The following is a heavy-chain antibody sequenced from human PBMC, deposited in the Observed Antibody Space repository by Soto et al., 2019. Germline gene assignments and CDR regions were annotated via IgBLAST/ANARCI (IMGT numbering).Heavy chain of an antibody. CDR3: ARDSASLELCYYFDY. CDR2: IWYDESTK. D-gene: IGHD1-7*01. Sequence: QVQLVESGGGVVQPGRSLRLSCAASGFTFSSYGMHWVRQAPGRGLEWVAIIWYDESTKYYADSVKGRFTISRDNSKNTLNLQMNGLTAEDTAVYYCARDSASLELCYYFDYWGQGALVTVSS. CDR1: GFTFSSYG. J-gene: IGHJ4*02. V-gene: IGHV3-33*01.